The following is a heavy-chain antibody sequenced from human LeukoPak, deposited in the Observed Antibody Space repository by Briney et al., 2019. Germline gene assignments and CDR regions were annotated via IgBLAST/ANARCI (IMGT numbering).Heavy chain of an antibody. CDR2: INHSGST. Sequence: SETLSLTCAVYGGSFSGYYWSWIRQPPGKGLEWIGEINHSGSTNYNPSLKSRVTISVDTSKNQFSLKLSSVTAADTAVYYCARRLAARLGYFQHWGQGTLVTVSS. V-gene: IGHV4-34*01. CDR3: ARRLAARLGYFQH. D-gene: IGHD6-6*01. J-gene: IGHJ1*01. CDR1: GGSFSGYY.